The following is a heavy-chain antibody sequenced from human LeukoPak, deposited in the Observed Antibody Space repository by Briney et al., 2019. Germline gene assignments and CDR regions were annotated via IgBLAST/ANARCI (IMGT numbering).Heavy chain of an antibody. CDR2: ISSSSSYI. Sequence: GGSLRLSCAASGFTFSSYSMNWVRQAPGKGLEWVSSISSSSSYIYYADSVKGRFTISRDNAKNSLYLQMNSLRAEDTAVYYCARDRYYYDSSASQGPWGQGTLVTVSS. D-gene: IGHD3-22*01. CDR1: GFTFSSYS. V-gene: IGHV3-21*04. J-gene: IGHJ5*02. CDR3: ARDRYYYDSSASQGP.